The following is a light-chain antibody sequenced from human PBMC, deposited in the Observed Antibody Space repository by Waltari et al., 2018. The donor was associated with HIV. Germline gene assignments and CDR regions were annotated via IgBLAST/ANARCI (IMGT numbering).Light chain of an antibody. CDR2: EVS. Sequence: QSALTQPASVSGSPGQSLTIPCTGTSSAVGSYNLVSWYQQHPGKAPKLMIYEVSKRPSGVSNRFSGSKSGNTASLTISGLQAEDEADYYCCSYAGSSTSVFGGGTKLTVL. V-gene: IGLV2-23*02. CDR1: SSAVGSYNL. J-gene: IGLJ2*01. CDR3: CSYAGSSTSV.